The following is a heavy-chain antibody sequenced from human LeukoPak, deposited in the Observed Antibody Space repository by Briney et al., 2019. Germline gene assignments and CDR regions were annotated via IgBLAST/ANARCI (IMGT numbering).Heavy chain of an antibody. V-gene: IGHV3-21*04. D-gene: IGHD1-26*01. CDR2: ISTSSIYI. CDR3: AKIAETSGIYGQGYDY. Sequence: GGSLRLSCAASGFAFSSYSMNWVRQAPGRGLEWVSSISTSSIYIYYADSVKGRFTISRDNSKNSLYLQMNSLRAEDTAVYYCAKIAETSGIYGQGYDYWGQGTLVTVSS. J-gene: IGHJ4*02. CDR1: GFAFSSYS.